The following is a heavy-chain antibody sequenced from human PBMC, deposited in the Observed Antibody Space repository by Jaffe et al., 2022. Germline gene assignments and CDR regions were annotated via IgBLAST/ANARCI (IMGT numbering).Heavy chain of an antibody. J-gene: IGHJ4*02. CDR1: GGTFSTYT. CDR2: IIPTLNMA. V-gene: IGHV1-69*08. Sequence: QVQLVQSGSEVKKPGSSVKVSCKASGGTFSTYTITWVRQAPGQGLEWMGRIIPTLNMANYAQKFQGRVTITADTSTRTAYMELSSLTSEDTALYYCARDVDKGYDLGYWGQGTLVTVSS. D-gene: IGHD5-12*01. CDR3: ARDVDKGYDLGY.